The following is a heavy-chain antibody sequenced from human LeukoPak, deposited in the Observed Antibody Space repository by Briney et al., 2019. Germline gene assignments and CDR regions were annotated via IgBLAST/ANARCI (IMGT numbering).Heavy chain of an antibody. CDR1: GFTFSSYS. D-gene: IGHD6-19*01. V-gene: IGHV3-21*01. CDR2: ISSSSSYI. J-gene: IGHJ5*02. CDR3: ARGGIAVAGKRYNWFDP. Sequence: PGGSLRLSCAASGFTFSSYSMTWVRQAPGKGLEWVSSISSSSSYIYYADSVKGRFTISRDNAKNSLYLQMNSLRAEDTAVYCCARGGIAVAGKRYNWFDPWGQGTLVTVSS.